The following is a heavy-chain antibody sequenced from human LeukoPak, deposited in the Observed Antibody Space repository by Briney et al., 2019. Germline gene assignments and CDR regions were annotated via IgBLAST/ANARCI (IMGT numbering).Heavy chain of an antibody. CDR3: TTSRTNDCSSPSCYTDY. J-gene: IGHJ4*02. V-gene: IGHV4-39*01. CDR1: GASIYTSSSY. CDR2: VYYTGST. D-gene: IGHD2-2*02. Sequence: SETLSLTCTVSGASIYTSSSYWGWIRQPPGKGLEWIASVYYTGSTYYSPSLKSRATIYVDTSKNQYSLELNSVTAADTAVYYCTTSRTNDCSSPSCYTDYWGQGTLVTVSS.